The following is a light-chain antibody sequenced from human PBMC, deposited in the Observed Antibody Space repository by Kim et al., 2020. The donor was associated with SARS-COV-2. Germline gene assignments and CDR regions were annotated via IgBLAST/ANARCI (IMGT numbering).Light chain of an antibody. CDR1: SSNIGSNT. CDR2: SNS. Sequence: QSVLTQPPSASGTPGQRITISCSGSSSNIGSNTVNWYQHLPGTAPKLLIYSNSQRTSGVPDRFSGSKSGISASLAISGLQSEDEADYYCAAWDDSLNGYVFATGTKVTVL. V-gene: IGLV1-44*01. CDR3: AAWDDSLNGYV. J-gene: IGLJ1*01.